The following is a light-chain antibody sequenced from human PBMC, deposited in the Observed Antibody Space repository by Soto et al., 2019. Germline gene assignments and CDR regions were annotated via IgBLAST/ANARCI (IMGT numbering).Light chain of an antibody. CDR1: SSDVGGYNY. J-gene: IGLJ3*02. Sequence: QSVLTQPASVSGSPGQSITISCTGTSSDVGGYNYVSWYQQLPGKAPKLIIYRVINRPSGVSDRFSGSKSGNSASLSISGLQPEDEASYFCGSYTSATTWVFGGGTKVTVL. CDR2: RVI. CDR3: GSYTSATTWV. V-gene: IGLV2-14*03.